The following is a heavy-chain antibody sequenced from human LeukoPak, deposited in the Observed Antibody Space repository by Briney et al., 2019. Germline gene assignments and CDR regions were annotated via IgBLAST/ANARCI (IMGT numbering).Heavy chain of an antibody. CDR1: AFTFSSYA. J-gene: IGHJ4*02. CDR3: ARASVGTLDY. D-gene: IGHD6-13*01. Sequence: GGSLRLSCAASAFTFSSYAMTWVRQAPGKGLEWVSSTSSSSSHIYYADSVKGRFTISRDNTKNSLYLQMNSLRAEDTAIYYCARASVGTLDYWGQGTLVTVSS. CDR2: TSSSSSHI. V-gene: IGHV3-21*01.